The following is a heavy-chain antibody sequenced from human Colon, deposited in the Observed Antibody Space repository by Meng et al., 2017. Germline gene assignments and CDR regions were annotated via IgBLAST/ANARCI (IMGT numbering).Heavy chain of an antibody. Sequence: QVPFVESGVGLVKPGGSLHFACAASGFTFRDYYMTWIRQAPGKGLEWVSHISSSGKIIDYADSVKGRFTISRDNANNSLYLQMDSLTADDTAVYYCARDHGTGLDHWGQGALVTVSS. CDR1: GFTFRDYY. V-gene: IGHV3-11*01. J-gene: IGHJ4*02. CDR3: ARDHGTGLDH. CDR2: ISSSGKII. D-gene: IGHD1-14*01.